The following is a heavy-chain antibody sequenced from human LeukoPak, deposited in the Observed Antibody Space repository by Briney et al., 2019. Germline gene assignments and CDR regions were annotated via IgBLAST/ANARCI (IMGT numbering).Heavy chain of an antibody. Sequence: GGSLRLSYAASGFTFSVYAMSWVRQAPGKGLEWVSAISGSGGSTYYADSVKGRFTISRDNSKNTLYLQMNSLRAEDTAVYYCAKDFGATVTTPHDYWGQGTLVTVSS. D-gene: IGHD4-17*01. CDR3: AKDFGATVTTPHDY. CDR1: GFTFSVYA. J-gene: IGHJ4*02. CDR2: ISGSGGST. V-gene: IGHV3-23*01.